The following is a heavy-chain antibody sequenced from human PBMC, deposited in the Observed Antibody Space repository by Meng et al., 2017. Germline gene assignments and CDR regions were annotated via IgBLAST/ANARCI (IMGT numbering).Heavy chain of an antibody. Sequence: QGQLVQAGAEVKKPVASVMVSCKASGYTFNGYYMHWVRQAPGQGLEWMGWINPNSGGTNYAQKFQGRVTMTRDTSISTAYMELSRLRSDDTAVYYCARDHVWYFDLWGRGTLVTVSS. J-gene: IGHJ2*01. V-gene: IGHV1-2*02. CDR1: GYTFNGYY. CDR3: ARDHVWYFDL. CDR2: INPNSGGT.